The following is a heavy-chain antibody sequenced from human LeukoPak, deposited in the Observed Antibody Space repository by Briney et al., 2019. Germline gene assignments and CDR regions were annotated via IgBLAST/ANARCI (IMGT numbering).Heavy chain of an antibody. J-gene: IGHJ4*02. CDR2: INPNSGDT. CDR1: GYTFTGYY. CDR3: AKNPYEYYFDY. Sequence: GASVKVSCKASGYTFTGYYMHWVRQAPGQGLEWMGWINPNSGDTNYAQKFQGRVTMTRDTSTRTAYLELSGLRSDDTAVYYCAKNPYEYYFDYWGQGTLVTVSS. D-gene: IGHD5-12*01. V-gene: IGHV1-2*02.